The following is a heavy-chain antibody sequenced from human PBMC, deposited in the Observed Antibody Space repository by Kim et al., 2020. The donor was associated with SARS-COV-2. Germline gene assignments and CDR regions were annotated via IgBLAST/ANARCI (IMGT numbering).Heavy chain of an antibody. CDR1: GYTFTYYA. J-gene: IGHJ4*02. CDR3: ARVEYGDYVAY. V-gene: IGHV7-4-1*02. CDR2: INTDTGNP. Sequence: ASVKLSCKASGYTFTYYAINWVRQAPGQGLEWMGWINTDTGNPTYAQGFTGRFVFSLDTSVSTAYLQISSLKADDTAVYYCARVEYGDYVAYWGQGALVTVSS. D-gene: IGHD3-3*01.